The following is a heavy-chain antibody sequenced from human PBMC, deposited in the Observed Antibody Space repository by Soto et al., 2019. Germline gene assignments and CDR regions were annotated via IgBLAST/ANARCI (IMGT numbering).Heavy chain of an antibody. V-gene: IGHV4-61*01. Sequence: SETLSLTCTVSGGSVSSGSYYWSWIRQPPGKGLEWIGYIYYSGSTNYNPSLKSRVTISVDTSKNQFSLKLSSVTAADTAVYYCARDSYSSSWRPNYYYYGMDVWGQGTTVTV. CDR2: IYYSGST. J-gene: IGHJ6*02. CDR3: ARDSYSSSWRPNYYYYGMDV. D-gene: IGHD6-13*01. CDR1: GGSVSSGSYY.